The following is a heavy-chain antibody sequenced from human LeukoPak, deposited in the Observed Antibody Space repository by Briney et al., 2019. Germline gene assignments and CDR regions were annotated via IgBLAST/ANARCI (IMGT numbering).Heavy chain of an antibody. V-gene: IGHV1-2*02. Sequence: ASVKVSCKASGYTITGYYMHWVRQAPGQGLEWMGWINPNSGGTNYAQKFQGRVTMTRDTSISTAYMELSRLRSDDTAVYYCARVSGWLQLDAFDIWGQGTLVTVSS. CDR2: INPNSGGT. CDR1: GYTITGYY. J-gene: IGHJ3*02. CDR3: ARVSGWLQLDAFDI. D-gene: IGHD5-24*01.